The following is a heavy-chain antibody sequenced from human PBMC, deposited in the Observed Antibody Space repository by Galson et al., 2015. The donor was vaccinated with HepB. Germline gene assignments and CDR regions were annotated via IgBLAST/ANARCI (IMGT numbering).Heavy chain of an antibody. D-gene: IGHD3-10*01. J-gene: IGHJ4*02. CDR2: IKRKSDGGTT. V-gene: IGHV3-15*01. CDR3: TTLDHYASGWAPYYFDY. CDR1: GFTFSIVW. Sequence: SLRLSCAASGFTFSIVWMSWVRQAPGKGLEWVGHIKRKSDGGTTDYAAPMKGRFTISRDDSKNTLYLQMDSLKTDDTAVYYCTTLDHYASGWAPYYFDYWGQGTLVTVSS.